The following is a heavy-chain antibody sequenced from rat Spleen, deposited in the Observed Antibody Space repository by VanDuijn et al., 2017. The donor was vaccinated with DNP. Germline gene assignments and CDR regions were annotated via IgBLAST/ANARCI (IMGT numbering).Heavy chain of an antibody. CDR2: ISPSGGST. CDR1: GFNLNDYW. J-gene: IGHJ2*01. D-gene: IGHD1-3*01. V-gene: IGHV5-25*01. CDR3: ARRGDNYGGYYFDY. Sequence: EVKLVESGGGLVQPGRSLKLSCAASGFNLNDYWMGWVRQAPGKGLEWVASISPSGGSTYYRDSVKGRFTVSRDNAKSSLYLQMDSLRSEDTATYYCARRGDNYGGYYFDYWGQGVMVTVSS.